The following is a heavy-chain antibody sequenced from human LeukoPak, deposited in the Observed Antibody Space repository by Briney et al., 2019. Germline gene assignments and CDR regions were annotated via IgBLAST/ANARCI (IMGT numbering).Heavy chain of an antibody. CDR1: GFTVSSNY. V-gene: IGHV3-66*02. D-gene: IGHD2-15*01. CDR2: IYSGGST. CDR3: AREVPYSLVPNWYFDL. Sequence: GGSLRLSCAASGFTVSSNYMSWVRQAPGKGLEWVSVIYSGGSTYYADSVKGRFTISRDNSKNTLYLQMNSLRAEDTAVYYCAREVPYSLVPNWYFDLWGRGTLVTVSS. J-gene: IGHJ2*01.